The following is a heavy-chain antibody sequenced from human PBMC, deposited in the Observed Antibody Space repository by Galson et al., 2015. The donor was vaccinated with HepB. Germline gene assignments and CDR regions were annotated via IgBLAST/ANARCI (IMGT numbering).Heavy chain of an antibody. CDR3: ARNTPSSGYHGLHY. CDR2: IRYDGSVK. CDR1: GFTFSNYG. J-gene: IGHJ4*02. Sequence: SPRLSCAASGFTFSNYGMHWVRQAPGKGLEWVAYIRYDGSVKDYGDSVKGRFAISRDNSENTLYLQMNSLRAEDTAVYYCARNTPSSGYHGLHYGGQGTLVTGSS. D-gene: IGHD5-12*01. V-gene: IGHV3-30*02.